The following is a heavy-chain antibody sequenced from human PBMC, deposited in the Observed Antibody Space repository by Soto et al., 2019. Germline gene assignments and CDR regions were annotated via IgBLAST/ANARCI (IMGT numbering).Heavy chain of an antibody. CDR2: IYFTGNT. CDR3: AGQAFTIAAASYGRSNWFDP. J-gene: IGHJ5*02. CDR1: GGSITSSSHF. V-gene: IGHV4-39*01. D-gene: IGHD6-25*01. Sequence: PSETLSLTCSASGGSITSSSHFWCWVRQPPGKGLEWIGTIYFTGNTYYTPSLKSRLTMSIDTSKNEFSLRLNSVTVADTAVYYCAGQAFTIAAASYGRSNWFDPWGPGTLVTVSS.